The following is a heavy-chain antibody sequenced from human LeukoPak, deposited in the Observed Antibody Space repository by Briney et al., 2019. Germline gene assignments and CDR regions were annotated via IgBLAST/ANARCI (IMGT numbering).Heavy chain of an antibody. D-gene: IGHD6-19*01. V-gene: IGHV3-21*06. CDR3: ASGRSGWYAPSMGSIDY. CDR2: ISSTSKYI. Sequence: GGSLRLSCAASGFTFRGYSINWVRQAPGKGLVWVSSISSTSKYIYYADLVKGRFTISRDNAKNSLFLQMNSLRADDTAVYYCASGRSGWYAPSMGSIDYWGQGTLVTVSS. CDR1: GFTFRGYS. J-gene: IGHJ4*02.